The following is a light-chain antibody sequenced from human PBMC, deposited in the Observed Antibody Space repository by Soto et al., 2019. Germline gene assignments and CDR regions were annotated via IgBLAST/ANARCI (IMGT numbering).Light chain of an antibody. V-gene: IGLV2-11*01. Sequence: QSALTQPRSVSGSPGQSVTISRTGTSSDVGGYNYVSWYQQHPGKAPKLMIYDVSKRPSGVPDRFSGSKSGNTASLTISGLKAEDEADYYCCSYEGSYVFGTGTKVTVL. CDR3: CSYEGSYV. CDR2: DVS. CDR1: SSDVGGYNY. J-gene: IGLJ1*01.